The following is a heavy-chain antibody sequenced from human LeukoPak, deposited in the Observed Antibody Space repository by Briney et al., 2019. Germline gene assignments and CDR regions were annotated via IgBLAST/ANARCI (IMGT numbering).Heavy chain of an antibody. D-gene: IGHD4-23*01. J-gene: IGHJ4*02. Sequence: SETLSLTSTVSGVSISSGDYYWSWIRQPPGKGLEWVGFIYYSGSTYYNPSLKSRVTISVDTSKNQFSLKLSSVTAADTAVYYCARDPAYGGNPGFDYWGQGTLVTVSS. CDR1: GVSISSGDYY. V-gene: IGHV4-30-4*08. CDR3: ARDPAYGGNPGFDY. CDR2: IYYSGST.